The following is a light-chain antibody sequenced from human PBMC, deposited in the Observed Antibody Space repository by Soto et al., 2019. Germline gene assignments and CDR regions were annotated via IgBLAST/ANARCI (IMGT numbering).Light chain of an antibody. CDR1: QSLLDSEDGDTY. V-gene: IGKV2-40*01. CDR3: MHCMELLFP. J-gene: IGKJ3*01. Sequence: DTVMTQTPLSLPVTPGEPASISCRSSQSLLDSEDGDTYLDWYLQRPGHSPQPLIYTLSYRASGVPDRFSGSGSGTDFTLRISRVEAEGVGVYYCMHCMELLFPFGPGDKVD. CDR2: TLS.